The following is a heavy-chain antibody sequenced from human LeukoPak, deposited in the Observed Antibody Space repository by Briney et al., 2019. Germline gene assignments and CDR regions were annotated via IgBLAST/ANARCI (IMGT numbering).Heavy chain of an antibody. V-gene: IGHV4-61*02. Sequence: PSETLSLTCTVSGGSISSGSYYWSWIRQPAGKGLEWIGRIYTSGSTNYNPSLKSRVTISVDTSKNQFSLKLSSVTAADTAVYYCARAYVPGIAVAGTWYFDLWGRGTLVTVSS. CDR2: IYTSGST. J-gene: IGHJ2*01. CDR3: ARAYVPGIAVAGTWYFDL. D-gene: IGHD6-19*01. CDR1: GGSISSGSYY.